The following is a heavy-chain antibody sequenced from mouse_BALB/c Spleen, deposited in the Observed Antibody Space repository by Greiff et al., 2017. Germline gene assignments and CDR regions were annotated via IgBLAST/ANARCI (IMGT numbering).Heavy chain of an antibody. Sequence: SGAELVKPGASVKLSCTASGFNIKDTYMHWVKQRPEQGLEWIGRIDPANGNTKYDPKFQGKATITADTSSNTAYLQLSSLTSEDTAVYYCARLTTGYAMDYWGQGTSVTVSA. D-gene: IGHD2-12*01. CDR2: IDPANGNT. V-gene: IGHV14-3*02. CDR1: GFNIKDTY. J-gene: IGHJ4*01. CDR3: ARLTTGYAMDY.